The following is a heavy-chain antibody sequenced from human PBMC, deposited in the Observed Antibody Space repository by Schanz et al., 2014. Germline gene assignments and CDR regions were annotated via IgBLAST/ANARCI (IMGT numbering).Heavy chain of an antibody. Sequence: GQLVESGGGLVQPGGSLRLSCAASTFTFSSDWMSWVRQAPGKGLEWVSYISSASSTINYADSVKGRFTISRDNAKSSLYLQMNSLRVEDTAVYYCAASSGWHPSTDYWGQGTLVTVSS. CDR1: TFTFSSDW. CDR3: AASSGWHPSTDY. D-gene: IGHD6-19*01. V-gene: IGHV3-48*04. CDR2: ISSASSTI. J-gene: IGHJ4*02.